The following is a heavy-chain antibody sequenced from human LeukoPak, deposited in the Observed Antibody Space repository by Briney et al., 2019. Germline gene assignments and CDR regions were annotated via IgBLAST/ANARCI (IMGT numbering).Heavy chain of an antibody. J-gene: IGHJ4*02. Sequence: GGSLRLSCAASGFTFGSYAMTWVRQAPGKGLEWVSTFSGSGENTYYADSVKGRFTISRDNSKNTLYLQMNSLRVEDTAIYYCATQGGSGWSFYFDCWGQGTLVTVSS. V-gene: IGHV3-23*01. CDR2: FSGSGENT. CDR1: GFTFGSYA. CDR3: ATQGGSGWSFYFDC. D-gene: IGHD6-19*01.